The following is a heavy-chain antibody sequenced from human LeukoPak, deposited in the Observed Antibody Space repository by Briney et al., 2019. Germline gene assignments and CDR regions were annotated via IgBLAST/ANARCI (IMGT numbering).Heavy chain of an antibody. CDR3: AREGDRCDFWSGYNNWFAP. D-gene: IGHD3-3*01. CDR1: GGTFSSYA. CDR2: IIPIFGTA. V-gene: IGHV1-69*13. J-gene: IGHJ5*02. Sequence: GASVKVSCKASGGTFSSYAISWVRQAPGQGLEWMGGIIPIFGTANYAQKFQGRVTITADESTSTAYMELSSLKSEDTAVYYCAREGDRCDFWSGYNNWFAPWGQGTLVTVSS.